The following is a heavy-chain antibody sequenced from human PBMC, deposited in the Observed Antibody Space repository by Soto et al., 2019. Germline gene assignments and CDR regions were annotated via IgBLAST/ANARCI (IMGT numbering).Heavy chain of an antibody. J-gene: IGHJ6*02. Sequence: PGGSLRLSCAASGFTVSNNYMHWVRQASGKGLEWVGRIRSKANSYATAYAASVKGRFTISRDDSKNTAYLQMNSLKTEDTAVYYCTRLNWRYYYYGMDVWGQGTTVNVSS. D-gene: IGHD3-3*01. CDR1: GFTVSNNY. V-gene: IGHV3-73*01. CDR3: TRLNWRYYYYGMDV. CDR2: IRSKANSYAT.